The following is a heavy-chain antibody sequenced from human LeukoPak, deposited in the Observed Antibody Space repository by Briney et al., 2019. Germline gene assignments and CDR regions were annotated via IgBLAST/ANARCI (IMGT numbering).Heavy chain of an antibody. D-gene: IGHD3-22*01. J-gene: IGHJ6*03. CDR2: IYHSGST. CDR1: GYSISSGYY. V-gene: IGHV4-38-2*02. Sequence: SESLSLTCTVSGYSISSGYYWGWIRQPPRKGLEWIGSIYHSGSTYYNPSLKSRVTISVDTSKNQFSLKLSSVTAADTAVYYCPRVQIVVALAYMDVWGKGTTVTVSS. CDR3: PRVQIVVALAYMDV.